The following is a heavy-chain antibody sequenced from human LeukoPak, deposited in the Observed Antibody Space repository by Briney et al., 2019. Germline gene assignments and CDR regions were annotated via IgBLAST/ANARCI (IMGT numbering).Heavy chain of an antibody. Sequence: PGGSLRLSCAASGFTFSDYLMTWVRQAPGKGLEWVADIKADGSEKYYVDSVKGRFTILRDNAKKSLYLQMNSLRAEDTAVYYCARGGIRYSYGYSWGQGTLVTVSS. CDR1: GFTFSDYL. V-gene: IGHV3-7*01. D-gene: IGHD5-18*01. CDR2: IKADGSEK. J-gene: IGHJ4*02. CDR3: ARGGIRYSYGYS.